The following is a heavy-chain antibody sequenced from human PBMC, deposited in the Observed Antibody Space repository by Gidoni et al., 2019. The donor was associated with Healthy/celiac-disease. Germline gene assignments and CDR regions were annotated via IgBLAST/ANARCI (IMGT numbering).Heavy chain of an antibody. CDR3: AKDKDYGSGYGMDV. D-gene: IGHD3-10*01. Sequence: EVQLVESGGGLVQPGRSLRLSCAASGVTFDDYAMHWVRQAPGKGLEWVSGISWNSGSIGYADSVKGRFTISRDNAKNSLYLQMNSLRAEDTALYYCAKDKDYGSGYGMDVWGQGTTVTVSS. CDR2: ISWNSGSI. J-gene: IGHJ6*02. V-gene: IGHV3-9*01. CDR1: GVTFDDYA.